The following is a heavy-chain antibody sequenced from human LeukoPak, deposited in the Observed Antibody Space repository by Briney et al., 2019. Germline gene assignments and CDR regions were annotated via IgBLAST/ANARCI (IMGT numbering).Heavy chain of an antibody. CDR3: AKDQIDWEWELLIGSFDY. D-gene: IGHD1-26*01. J-gene: IGHJ4*02. V-gene: IGHV3-30*18. CDR2: ISYDGSNK. Sequence: GGSLRLSCAASGFTFSSYGMHWVRQAPGKGLEWVAVISYDGSNKYYADSVKGRFTISRDNSKNTLYLQMNSLRAEDTAVYYCAKDQIDWEWELLIGSFDYWGRGTLVTVSS. CDR1: GFTFSSYG.